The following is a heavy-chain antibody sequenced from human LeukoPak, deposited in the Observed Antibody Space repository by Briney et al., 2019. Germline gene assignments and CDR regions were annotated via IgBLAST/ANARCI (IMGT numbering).Heavy chain of an antibody. CDR3: ARYVLYGSGKYYFDY. J-gene: IGHJ4*02. Sequence: SETLSLICTVSGGSVSSTTYFWSWIRQPPGKGLEWIASINYSGSTYYNPSLKRRVTITVDTSENQVSLKLSSVTAADTAVYNCARYVLYGSGKYYFDYWGQGTLVTVSS. CDR1: GGSVSSTTYF. V-gene: IGHV4-39*01. CDR2: INYSGST. D-gene: IGHD3-10*01.